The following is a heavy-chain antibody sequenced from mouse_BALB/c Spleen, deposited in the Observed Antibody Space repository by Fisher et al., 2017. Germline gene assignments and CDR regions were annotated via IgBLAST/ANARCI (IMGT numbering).Heavy chain of an antibody. CDR3: ARRGGLHAMDY. Sequence: KFKGKATLTVDNSSNTAYLQLSSLTSEDTAVYYCARRGGLHAMDYWGQGTSVTVSS. J-gene: IGHJ4*01. V-gene: IGHV1-69*02.